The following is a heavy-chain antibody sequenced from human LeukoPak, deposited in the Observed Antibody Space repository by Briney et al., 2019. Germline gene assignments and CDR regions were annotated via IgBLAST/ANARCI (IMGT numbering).Heavy chain of an antibody. CDR2: ISASGGST. V-gene: IGHV3-23*01. CDR1: GFTFSSSA. Sequence: GGSLRLSCAASGFTFSSSAMSWVRQVPGKGLEWVSGISASGGSTSYADSVRGRFTISRDNARNNLYLQMNSLRAEDTAVYYCVRDLGGRYGYWGQGTLVTVSS. J-gene: IGHJ4*02. D-gene: IGHD1-26*01. CDR3: VRDLGGRYGY.